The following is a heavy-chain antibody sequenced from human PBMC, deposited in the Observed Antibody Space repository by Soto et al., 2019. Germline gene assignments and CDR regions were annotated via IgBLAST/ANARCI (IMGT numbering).Heavy chain of an antibody. CDR3: ASSYCSGGSCYYYYGMDV. D-gene: IGHD2-15*01. V-gene: IGHV1-46*01. J-gene: IGHJ6*02. Sequence: QVQLVQSGAEVKKPGASVKVSCKASGYTFTSYYMHWVRQAPGQGLEWMGIINPSGGSTSYAQKFQGRVTMTRDTSTSTVYMELSSLRSADTAVYYCASSYCSGGSCYYYYGMDVWGQGTTVTVSS. CDR1: GYTFTSYY. CDR2: INPSGGST.